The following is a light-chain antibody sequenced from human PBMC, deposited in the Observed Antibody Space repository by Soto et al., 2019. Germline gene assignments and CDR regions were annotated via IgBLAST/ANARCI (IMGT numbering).Light chain of an antibody. Sequence: DIQMTQSPSSLSASVGDRVTITCRASQNIKNYLNWYQQKPGKAPKLLIYAASSLQSGVPSRFSGSGSGTDFTVTISSLQPEDFATYYCQQSYSMPRTFGGGTKVDIK. V-gene: IGKV1-39*01. J-gene: IGKJ4*01. CDR2: AAS. CDR3: QQSYSMPRT. CDR1: QNIKNY.